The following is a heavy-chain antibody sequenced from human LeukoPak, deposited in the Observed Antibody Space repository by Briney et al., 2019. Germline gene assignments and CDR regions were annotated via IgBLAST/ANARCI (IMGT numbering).Heavy chain of an antibody. D-gene: IGHD3-3*01. V-gene: IGHV1-69*13. Sequence: SVTVSCKASGGTFSNYAISWVRQAPGQGLEWMGGIMPIFDTADYAQTFQGRITITADESTSTVYMELSSLRSEDTAVYYCAREEERIAIFGVTNSRFDYWGQGTLVTVSS. CDR2: IMPIFDTA. CDR1: GGTFSNYA. J-gene: IGHJ4*02. CDR3: AREEERIAIFGVTNSRFDY.